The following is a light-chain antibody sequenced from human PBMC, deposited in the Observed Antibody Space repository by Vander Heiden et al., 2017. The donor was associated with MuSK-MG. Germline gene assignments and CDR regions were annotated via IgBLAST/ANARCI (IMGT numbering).Light chain of an antibody. CDR1: QFVKNNY. CDR2: DTS. J-gene: IGKJ4*01. V-gene: IGKV3D-20*01. Sequence: DIVLTQSPDTLSLSPGERVTLSCGASQFVKNNYLAWYQQKPGLAPRLVIYDTSTRATGIPDRFSGSGSGADFTLTISSLEPEDFAVYCCQQECRSPPTFGRGTRLE. CDR3: QQECRSPPT.